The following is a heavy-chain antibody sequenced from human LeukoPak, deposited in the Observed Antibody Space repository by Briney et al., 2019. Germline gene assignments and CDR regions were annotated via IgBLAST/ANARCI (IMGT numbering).Heavy chain of an antibody. D-gene: IGHD6-6*01. J-gene: IGHJ3*02. CDR2: ISGSGGST. CDR1: GFTFSSYS. V-gene: IGHV3-23*01. CDR3: AKSALSSSTGDTDAFDI. Sequence: GGSLRLSCAASGFTFSSYSMSWVRQAPGKGLEWVSAISGSGGSTYYADSVKGRFTISRDNSKNTLYLQMNSLRAEDTAVYYCAKSALSSSTGDTDAFDIWGQGTMVTVSS.